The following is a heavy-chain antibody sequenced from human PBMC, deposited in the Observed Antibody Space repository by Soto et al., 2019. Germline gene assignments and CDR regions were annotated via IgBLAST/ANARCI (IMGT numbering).Heavy chain of an antibody. CDR2: IIPIFGTA. CDR1: GGTFSSYA. J-gene: IGHJ6*02. CDR3: ARGALRFLEWSPGSRDYYGMDV. V-gene: IGHV1-69*06. D-gene: IGHD3-3*01. Sequence: VASVKVSCKASGGTFSSYAISWVRQAPGQGLEWMGGIIPIFGTADYAQKFQGRVTITADKSTSTAYMELSSLRSEDTAVYYCARGALRFLEWSPGSRDYYGMDVWGQGTTVTVSS.